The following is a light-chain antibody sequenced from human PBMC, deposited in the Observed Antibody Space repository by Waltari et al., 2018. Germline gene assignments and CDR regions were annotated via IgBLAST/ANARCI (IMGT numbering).Light chain of an antibody. CDR3: QQRHSYPIT. J-gene: IGKJ5*01. CDR1: QGISSY. V-gene: IGKV1-9*01. CDR2: TAS. Sequence: DIQLTQSPSFLSASVGYRVTITCRSSQGISSYLAWYQQKPGKAPKLLIHTASTLQGGVPSRFSGSGSGTDFTLTISSLQPEDFATYYCQQRHSYPITFGQGTRLEIK.